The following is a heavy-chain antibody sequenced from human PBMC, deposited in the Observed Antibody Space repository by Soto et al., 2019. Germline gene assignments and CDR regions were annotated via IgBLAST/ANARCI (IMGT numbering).Heavy chain of an antibody. CDR2: INPSGST. J-gene: IGHJ4*02. D-gene: IGHD3-3*01. V-gene: IGHV4-34*01. Sequence: QVQLQQWGAGLLKTSETLSLTCAVYGGSFSGYYWSWIRQPPGKGLEWIGEINPSGSTNYNPSLKSRVTISVDTPKNQFSLKLSYVTAADTAVYYCARGREYNDFWSGYYSWTIPFDYWGQGTLVTVSS. CDR3: ARGREYNDFWSGYYSWTIPFDY. CDR1: GGSFSGYY.